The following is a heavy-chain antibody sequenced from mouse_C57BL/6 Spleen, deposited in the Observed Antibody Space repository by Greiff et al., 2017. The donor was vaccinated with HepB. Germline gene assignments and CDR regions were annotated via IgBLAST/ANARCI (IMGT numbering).Heavy chain of an antibody. CDR3: ARNYGSGEYYAMDY. V-gene: IGHV5-16*01. J-gene: IGHJ4*01. D-gene: IGHD1-1*01. Sequence: EVKLVESEGGLVQPGSSMKLSCTASGFTFSDYYMAWVRQVPEKGLEWVANINYDGSSTYYLDSLKSRFIISRDNAKNILYLQMSSLKSEDTATYYCARNYGSGEYYAMDYWGQGTSVTVSS. CDR2: INYDGSST. CDR1: GFTFSDYY.